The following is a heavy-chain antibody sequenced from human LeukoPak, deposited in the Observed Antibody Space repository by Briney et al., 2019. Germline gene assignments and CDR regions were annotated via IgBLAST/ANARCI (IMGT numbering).Heavy chain of an antibody. V-gene: IGHV1-69*13. CDR2: IIPIFGTA. Sequence: SVKVSCKASGGTFSSYAISWVRQAPGQGLEWMGGIIPIFGTANYAQKFQGRVTITADESTSTAYMELSSLRSEDTAVYYCARDHAAMVPGDYWGQGTMVTVSS. J-gene: IGHJ4*02. D-gene: IGHD3-10*01. CDR1: GGTFSSYA. CDR3: ARDHAAMVPGDY.